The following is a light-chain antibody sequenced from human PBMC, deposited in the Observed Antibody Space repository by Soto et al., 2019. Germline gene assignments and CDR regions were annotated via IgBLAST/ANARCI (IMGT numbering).Light chain of an antibody. Sequence: EIVMTQSPATLSVSPGESATLSCRASQSISSELAWYQQKPGQPPRLLIYGASTRATGVPARFTGSGSGSDFTLTIIGLQSEDFAVYYCQQGHNWPLTFGQGTRLEI. J-gene: IGKJ2*01. CDR3: QQGHNWPLT. CDR2: GAS. V-gene: IGKV3-15*01. CDR1: QSISSE.